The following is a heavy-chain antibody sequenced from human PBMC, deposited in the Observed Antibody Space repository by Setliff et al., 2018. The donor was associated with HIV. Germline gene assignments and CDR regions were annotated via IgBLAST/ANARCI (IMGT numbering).Heavy chain of an antibody. Sequence: GGSLRLSCTGPGFNFADYGISWFRQAPGKGLEWVSFIRSKAHGGTIEYAASVKGRFTISRDDSKTIAYLQMSGLKTEDTAVYFCTRDDPPGYCSSTTCPYLFDYWGRGTLVTVSS. CDR2: IRSKAHGGTI. J-gene: IGHJ4*02. V-gene: IGHV3-49*03. CDR1: GFNFADYG. CDR3: TRDDPPGYCSSTTCPYLFDY. D-gene: IGHD2-2*01.